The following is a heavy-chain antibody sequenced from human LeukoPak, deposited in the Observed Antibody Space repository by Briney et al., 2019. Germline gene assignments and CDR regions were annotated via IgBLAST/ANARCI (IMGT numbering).Heavy chain of an antibody. Sequence: GGSLRLSCAASGFTFSSYWMSWVRQAPGKGLEWVAHIKQDGSEKYYVDSVKGRFTISRDNAKNSLYLQMNSLRAEDTAVYYCARVVVVDIVVVPAATSDYWGQGTLVTVSS. CDR3: ARVVVVDIVVVPAATSDY. CDR2: IKQDGSEK. D-gene: IGHD2-2*01. J-gene: IGHJ4*02. V-gene: IGHV3-7*01. CDR1: GFTFSSYW.